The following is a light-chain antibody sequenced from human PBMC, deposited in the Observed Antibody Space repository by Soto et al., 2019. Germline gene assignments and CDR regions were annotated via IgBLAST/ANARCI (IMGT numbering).Light chain of an antibody. J-gene: IGKJ1*01. CDR3: QQRSNWPPT. Sequence: EIVMTQSPATLSVSPGERATLSCRASQSVSSNLAWYQQRLGQAPRLLIYDASNRATGIPARFSGSGSGTDFTLTISSLEPEDFAVYYCQQRSNWPPTFGQGTKVDIK. CDR2: DAS. V-gene: IGKV3-11*01. CDR1: QSVSSN.